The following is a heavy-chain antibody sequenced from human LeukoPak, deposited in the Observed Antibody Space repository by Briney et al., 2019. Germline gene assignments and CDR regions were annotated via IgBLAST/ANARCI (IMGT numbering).Heavy chain of an antibody. J-gene: IGHJ4*02. CDR1: GGSISSGDHY. V-gene: IGHV4-30-4*01. Sequence: SETLSLTCTVSGGSISSGDHYWSWIRQSPGTGLEWIGYIYYSGSTYYNPSLKSRVTISVDTSKNQFSLKLTSVTAADTAVYYCARASNLLSGFDYWGLGTLVTVSS. D-gene: IGHD3-10*01. CDR2: IYYSGST. CDR3: ARASNLLSGFDY.